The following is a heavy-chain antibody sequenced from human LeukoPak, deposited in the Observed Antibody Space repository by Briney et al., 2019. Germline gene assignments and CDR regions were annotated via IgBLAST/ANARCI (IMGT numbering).Heavy chain of an antibody. CDR1: GYTFTGYY. J-gene: IGHJ2*01. D-gene: IGHD3-10*01. CDR2: INPNSGGT. CDR3: ARGIRTNWYFDL. V-gene: IGHV1-2*02. Sequence: ASVKVPCKASGYTFTGYYIHWVRQAPAQGREWMGWINPNSGGTNYAQKFQGRVTMTRDTSISTAYLELRRLRSDDTAVYYCARGIRTNWYFDLWGRGTLVSVSS.